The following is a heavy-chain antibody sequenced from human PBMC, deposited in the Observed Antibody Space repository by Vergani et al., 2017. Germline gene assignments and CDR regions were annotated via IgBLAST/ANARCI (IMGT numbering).Heavy chain of an antibody. V-gene: IGHV4-59*11. CDR1: GGSINSHY. J-gene: IGHJ4*02. CDR2: IFYTGTT. Sequence: QVQLQESGPGLVKPSETLSLTCTVSGGSINSHYWSWIRQPPGKGLEWIGYIFYTGTTNYNPSLKSRATISLDTSKNQFSLELTSVTAADTALYFCARSSSWYGQFDYWGQGTLVTVSS. D-gene: IGHD6-13*01. CDR3: ARSSSWYGQFDY.